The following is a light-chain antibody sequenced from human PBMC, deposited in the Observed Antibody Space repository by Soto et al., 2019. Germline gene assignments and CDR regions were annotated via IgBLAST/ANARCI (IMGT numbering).Light chain of an antibody. CDR2: ANS. V-gene: IGLV1-40*01. CDR3: QSYDSSLSVV. CDR1: SSNIGAGYD. Sequence: QAVVTQPPSVSGAPGQRVTISCTGSSSNIGAGYDVLWYQQLPGTAPKLLIYANSNRPSGVPDRFSGSKSGTSASLAITGLQAEDEADYYCQSYDSSLSVVFGGGTKVTVL. J-gene: IGLJ2*01.